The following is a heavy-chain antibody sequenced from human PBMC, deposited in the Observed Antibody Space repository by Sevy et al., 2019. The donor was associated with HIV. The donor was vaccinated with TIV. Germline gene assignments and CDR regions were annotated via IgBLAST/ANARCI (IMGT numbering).Heavy chain of an antibody. V-gene: IGHV1-2*06. J-gene: IGHJ4*02. CDR1: GYTFTDNY. CDR2: INPKSGGT. CDR3: AREAGSTYYGLIDF. Sequence: ASVKVSCRASGYTFTDNYVHWVRQAPGQGLEWMGRINPKSGGTKYAQNFQGRFTMTRHTSISTAYMEVTRLRFDDTALYYCAREAGSTYYGLIDFWGQGSLVTVSS. D-gene: IGHD1-26*01.